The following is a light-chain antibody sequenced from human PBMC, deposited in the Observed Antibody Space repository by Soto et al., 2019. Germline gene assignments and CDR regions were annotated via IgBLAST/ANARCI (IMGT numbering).Light chain of an antibody. CDR1: SSDVGDHNS. J-gene: IGLJ2*01. CDR3: GPYTPGLTVI. Sequence: QSALTQPASVSGSPGQSITISCTGTSSDVGDHNSVSWYQQQPGKAPKLMIYAVSNRPSGVSNRFSGSKSGNTASLTISGLQAEDGADYYGGPYTPGLTVIFGGGTKLTVL. CDR2: AVS. V-gene: IGLV2-14*03.